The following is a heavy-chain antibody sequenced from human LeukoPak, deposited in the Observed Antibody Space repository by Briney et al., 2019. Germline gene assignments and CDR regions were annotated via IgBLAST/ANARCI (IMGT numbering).Heavy chain of an antibody. D-gene: IGHD6-13*01. CDR3: ARLIPYSSSWYYFDY. CDR2: IYYSGST. CDR1: GGSISSSSYY. J-gene: IGHJ4*02. V-gene: IGHV4-39*07. Sequence: SETLSLTCTVSGGSISSSSYYWGWIRQPPGKGLEWSGSIYYSGSTNYNPSLKSRVTISVDTSKNQFSLKLSSVTAADTAVYYCARLIPYSSSWYYFDYWGQGTLVTVSS.